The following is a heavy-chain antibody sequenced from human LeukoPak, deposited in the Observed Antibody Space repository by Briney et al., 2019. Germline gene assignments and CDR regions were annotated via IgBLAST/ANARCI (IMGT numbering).Heavy chain of an antibody. J-gene: IGHJ5*02. D-gene: IGHD6-19*01. CDR3: ARERGVAVAGEGVDP. Sequence: ASVEVSCKASGYTFTRHYIQWVRQAPGQGLEWMGIINPCGGSTSYAQKFQGRVTLTRDTPTSTVYMELSSLRSEDTAVYYCARERGVAVAGEGVDPWGQGTLVTVSS. CDR2: INPCGGST. CDR1: GYTFTRHY. V-gene: IGHV1-46*01.